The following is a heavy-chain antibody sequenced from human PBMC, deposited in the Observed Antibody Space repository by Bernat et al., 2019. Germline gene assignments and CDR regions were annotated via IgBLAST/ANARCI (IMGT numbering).Heavy chain of an antibody. V-gene: IGHV3-48*01. D-gene: IGHD1-26*01. CDR1: GFTISSYS. J-gene: IGHJ4*02. CDR2: ISSSSSTI. CDR3: ARGGATRGDY. Sequence: EVQLVESGGGLVQIGGSLRLSCAASGFTISSYSMNWVRQAPGKGLEWVSYISSSSSTIYYADSVKGRFTISRDNAKNSLYLQMNSLRVEDTAVCYCARGGATRGDYWGQGTLVTVSS.